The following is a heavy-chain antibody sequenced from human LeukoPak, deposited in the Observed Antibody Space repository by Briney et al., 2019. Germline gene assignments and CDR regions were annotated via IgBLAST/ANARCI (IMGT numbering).Heavy chain of an antibody. D-gene: IGHD2-15*01. CDR1: GYTFTGYY. CDR3: ARGGFATALHYYYYGMDV. J-gene: IGHJ6*02. Sequence: GASVKVSCKASGYTFTGYYMHWVRQAPGQGLEWMGWINPNSGGTNYAQKFQGRVTMTRDTSISTAYMELSRLRSDDTAVYYCARGGFATALHYYYYGMDVWGQGTTVTVSS. CDR2: INPNSGGT. V-gene: IGHV1-2*02.